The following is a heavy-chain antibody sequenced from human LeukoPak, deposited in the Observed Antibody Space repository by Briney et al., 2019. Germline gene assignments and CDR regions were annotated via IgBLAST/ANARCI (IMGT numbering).Heavy chain of an antibody. CDR3: ARGRNLILPFDY. D-gene: IGHD2-15*01. CDR2: ISSSSSYI. V-gene: IGHV3-21*01. Sequence: PGGSLRLSCAASGFTFSSYSMNWVRQAPGKGLEWVSSISSSSSYIYYADSVKGRFTISRDNAKNSLYLQMNSLRAEDTAVYYCARGRNLILPFDYWGQGTLVTVSS. J-gene: IGHJ4*02. CDR1: GFTFSSYS.